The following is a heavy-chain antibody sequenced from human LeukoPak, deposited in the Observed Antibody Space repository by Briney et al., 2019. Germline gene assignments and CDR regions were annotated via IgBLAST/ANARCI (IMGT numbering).Heavy chain of an antibody. CDR1: GFTFSDYY. Sequence: PGGSLRLSCAASGFTFSDYYMSWIRQAPGKGLEWVSYISSSGSTIYYADSVKGRFTISRDNAKNSLYLQMNSLRGEDTAVYYCATGSLGIAAAGTKADIWGQGTMVTVSS. CDR3: ATGSLGIAAAGTKADI. J-gene: IGHJ3*02. CDR2: ISSSGSTI. D-gene: IGHD6-13*01. V-gene: IGHV3-11*01.